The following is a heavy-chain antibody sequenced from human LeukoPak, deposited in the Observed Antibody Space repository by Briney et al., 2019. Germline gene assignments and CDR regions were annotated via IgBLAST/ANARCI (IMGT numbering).Heavy chain of an antibody. CDR2: IYYSGST. CDR1: GGSVSSGSYY. CDR3: ASTGIAAAGRFDY. J-gene: IGHJ4*02. D-gene: IGHD6-13*01. V-gene: IGHV4-61*01. Sequence: SETLSLICTVPGGSVSSGSYYWSWIRQPPGKGLEWIGYIYYSGSTNYNPSLKSRVTISVDTSKNRFSLKLSSVTAADTAVYYCASTGIAAAGRFDYWGQGTLVTVSS.